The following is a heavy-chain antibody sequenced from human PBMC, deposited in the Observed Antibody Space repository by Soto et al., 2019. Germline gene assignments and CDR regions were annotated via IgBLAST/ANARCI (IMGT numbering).Heavy chain of an antibody. CDR1: GGSISSGDYY. D-gene: IGHD3-3*01. CDR2: IYYSGST. Sequence: SETLSLTCSVSGGSISSGDYYWSWIRQPPGKGLEWIGYIYYSGSTYYKPSLKTRLTISLDTSKNQFSLKLSSVTAADTAVYYCARGRYDFWSGYPSPFYYFDHWGQGTLVTVSS. CDR3: ARGRYDFWSGYPSPFYYFDH. V-gene: IGHV4-30-4*01. J-gene: IGHJ4*02.